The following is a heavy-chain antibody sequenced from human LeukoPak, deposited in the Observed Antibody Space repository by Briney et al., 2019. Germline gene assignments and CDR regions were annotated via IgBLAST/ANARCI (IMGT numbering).Heavy chain of an antibody. V-gene: IGHV4-39*01. J-gene: IGHJ4*02. Sequence: SETLSLTCTVSGGSINYGGWIRQPPGKGLEWIGSLYYSGTTHYNPSLKSRVTISVDTSKNQFSLKLSSVTAADTAVYYCARGLGLTYDGSYYGYWGQGTLVTVSS. D-gene: IGHD3-22*01. CDR1: GGSINY. CDR3: ARGLGLTYDGSYYGY. CDR2: LYYSGTT.